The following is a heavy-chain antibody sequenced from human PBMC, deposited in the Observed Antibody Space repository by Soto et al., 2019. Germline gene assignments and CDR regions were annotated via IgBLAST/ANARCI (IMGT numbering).Heavy chain of an antibody. CDR1: GITISRSW. J-gene: IGHJ3*02. CDR3: ARYPYLGYYGAFDM. Sequence: EVQLVESGGGLVQPGGSLRLACAASGITISRSWMTSVRQAAGKGLERVANIDEEGGYTVYLDSVKCRFTISRDNARESVYLQMNSLRAEETAVYYCARYPYLGYYGAFDMWGGGTMVTASS. V-gene: IGHV3-7*01. CDR2: IDEEGGYT. D-gene: IGHD3-10*01.